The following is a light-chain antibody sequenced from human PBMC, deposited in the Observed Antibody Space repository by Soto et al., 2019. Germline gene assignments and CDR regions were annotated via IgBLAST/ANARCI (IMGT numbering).Light chain of an antibody. CDR2: DAS. J-gene: IGKJ3*01. V-gene: IGKV3-11*01. CDR3: QQRSNWPPLT. CDR1: QSVSSY. Sequence: EIVLTQSPATLSLSPGERATLSCRASQSVSSYLAWYQQKPGQAPRLLIYDASNRATGIPARLSGSGSGTDFTLTIRSLEPEDFAVYYCQQRSNWPPLTFGPGTKVEI.